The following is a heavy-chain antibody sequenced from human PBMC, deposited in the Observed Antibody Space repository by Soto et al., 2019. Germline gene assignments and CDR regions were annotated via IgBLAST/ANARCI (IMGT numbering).Heavy chain of an antibody. CDR3: ARNPPLYSRSWYTENYYMDV. V-gene: IGHV1-8*01. CDR2: MNPNSGNT. D-gene: IGHD6-13*01. Sequence: ASVKVSCKASGYTFTSYDINWVRQATGQGLEWMGWMNPNSGNTGYAQKFQGRVTMTRNTSISTAYMELSSLRSEDTAVYYCARNPPLYSRSWYTENYYMDVWGKGTTVTVSS. J-gene: IGHJ6*03. CDR1: GYTFTSYD.